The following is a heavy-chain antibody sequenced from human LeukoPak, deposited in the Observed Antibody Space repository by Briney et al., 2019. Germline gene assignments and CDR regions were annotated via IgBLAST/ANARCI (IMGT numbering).Heavy chain of an antibody. CDR3: AKDRDTYNYGSGSYGPGFDY. D-gene: IGHD3-10*01. J-gene: IGHJ4*02. CDR2: IRYDGSNK. V-gene: IGHV3-30*02. Sequence: GGSLRLSCAASGFTVSSNYMSWVRQAPGKGLEWVAFIRYDGSNKYYADSVKGRFTISRDNSKNTLYLQMNSLRAEDTAVYYCAKDRDTYNYGSGSYGPGFDYWGQGTLVTVSS. CDR1: GFTVSSNY.